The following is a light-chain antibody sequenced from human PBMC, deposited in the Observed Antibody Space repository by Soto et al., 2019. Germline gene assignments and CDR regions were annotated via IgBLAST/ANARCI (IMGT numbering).Light chain of an antibody. CDR2: AAS. Sequence: QTSNAPSSLSASMGARVTTTVWASQSISSYVNWYQQKPGKAPKLLSYAASSLQSGGPSRFSGSGSGTDFTLTISSLQPEDFATYYCQQSYSTPSFGQGTKVDI. J-gene: IGKJ1*01. CDR3: QQSYSTPS. CDR1: QSISSY. V-gene: IGKV1-39*01.